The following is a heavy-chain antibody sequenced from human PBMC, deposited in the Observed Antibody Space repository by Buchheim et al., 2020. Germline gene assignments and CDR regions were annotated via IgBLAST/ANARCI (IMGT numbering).Heavy chain of an antibody. D-gene: IGHD1-26*01. CDR1: GGSISSGSYY. CDR3: ARGSRSYYHYYYGMDV. CDR2: IYTSGST. V-gene: IGHV4-61*02. J-gene: IGHJ6*02. Sequence: QVQLQESGPGLVKPSQTLSLTCTVSGGSISSGSYYWSWIRQPAGKGLEWIGRIYTSGSTNYNPSLKSRVTISVDTSKNQFSLKLSSVTAADTAVYYCARGSRSYYHYYYGMDVWGQGTT.